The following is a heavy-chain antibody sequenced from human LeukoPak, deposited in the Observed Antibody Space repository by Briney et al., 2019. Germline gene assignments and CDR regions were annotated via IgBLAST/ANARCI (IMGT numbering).Heavy chain of an antibody. CDR3: VRDPLGGHFDY. CDR2: ITSSSSSI. V-gene: IGHV3-21*06. Sequence: GGSLRISCAASGFPFSSYNMNWVRQAPGKGLEWVSYITSSSSSIFYADSVKGRFTISRDNTMNSLYLQMNSLRAEDTAVYYCVRDPLGGHFDYWGQGTLVTVSS. J-gene: IGHJ4*02. CDR1: GFPFSSYN.